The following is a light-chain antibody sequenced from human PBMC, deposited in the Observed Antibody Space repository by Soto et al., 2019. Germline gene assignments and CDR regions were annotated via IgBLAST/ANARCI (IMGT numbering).Light chain of an antibody. Sequence: SVLTQPSSVSGSPGQPITISCTGTSSDVGSYNLVSWYQQHPGKAPKLMIYEVSKRPSGVSNRFSGSKSGNTASLTISGLQAEDEADYYCCSYAGSSYVFGTGTKVTVL. CDR2: EVS. V-gene: IGLV2-23*02. CDR1: SSDVGSYNL. CDR3: CSYAGSSYV. J-gene: IGLJ1*01.